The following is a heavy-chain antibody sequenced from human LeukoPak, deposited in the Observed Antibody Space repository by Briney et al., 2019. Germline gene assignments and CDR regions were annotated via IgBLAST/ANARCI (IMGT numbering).Heavy chain of an antibody. CDR2: IIPIFGTA. V-gene: IGHV1-69*13. D-gene: IGHD2-15*01. CDR1: GGTFSSYA. J-gene: IGHJ3*02. Sequence: SVKVSCKASGGTFSSYAISWVRQAPGQGLEWMGGIIPIFGTANYAQKFQGRVTITADESTSTAYMELRSLRSDDTAVYYCAIGGGGAAFDIWGQGTMVTVSS. CDR3: AIGGGGAAFDI.